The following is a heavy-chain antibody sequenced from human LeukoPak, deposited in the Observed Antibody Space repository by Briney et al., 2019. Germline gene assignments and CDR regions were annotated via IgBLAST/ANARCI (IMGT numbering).Heavy chain of an antibody. Sequence: GGSLRLSCAASTFTFSGSAIHWVRQASGKGLEWVGRIGNKANNYATAYAASVKGRFTISRDDSKNTAYLQMNSLKTEDTAVYYCVTDSITTVVVGPPDYWGQGTLVTVSS. CDR1: TFTFSGSA. V-gene: IGHV3-73*01. CDR2: IGNKANNYAT. J-gene: IGHJ4*02. D-gene: IGHD3-10*01. CDR3: VTDSITTVVVGPPDY.